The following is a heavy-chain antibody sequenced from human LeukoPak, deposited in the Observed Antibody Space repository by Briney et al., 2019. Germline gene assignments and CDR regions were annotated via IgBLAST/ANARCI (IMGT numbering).Heavy chain of an antibody. CDR2: ISSSSSYI. D-gene: IGHD5-18*01. CDR1: GFTFSSYS. J-gene: IGHJ4*02. CDR3: ARGGGYSYGSFDY. V-gene: IGHV3-21*01. Sequence: TAGSLRLSCAASGFTFSSYSMNWVRQGPGKGLEWVSSISSSSSYIYYADSVKGRFTISRDNAKNSLYLQMNSLRAEDTAVYYCARGGGYSYGSFDYWGQGTLVTVSS.